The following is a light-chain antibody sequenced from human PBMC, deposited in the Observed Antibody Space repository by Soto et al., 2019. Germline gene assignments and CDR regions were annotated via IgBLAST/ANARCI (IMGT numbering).Light chain of an antibody. J-gene: IGLJ1*01. CDR2: GVS. V-gene: IGLV2-14*01. CDR1: NSAFVLYNY. CDR3: SSHTTTSSALQV. Sequence: QSALTQPASVSGYPGHSITISCTGTNSAFVLYNYVSWYQQHPGKAPKLLLYGVSNRPSGVSDRFSGSKSGNTASLTISGLQAEDEADYFCSSHTTTSSALQVFGTGTKVTVL.